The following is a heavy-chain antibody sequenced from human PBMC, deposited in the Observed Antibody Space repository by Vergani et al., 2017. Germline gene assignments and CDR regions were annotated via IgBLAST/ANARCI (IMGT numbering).Heavy chain of an antibody. V-gene: IGHV3-66*02. CDR1: GSTVSGYY. D-gene: IGHD3-10*01. CDR3: ARENYYVSGTYVDP. Sequence: ELQLVESGGGLVQPGGSLRLSCAASGSTVSGYYMIWVRQAPGKGLVWVSHIYSGDEKYYADSVQGRVTISRDTSKNTLHLQINNLRVKDTAVYDFARENYYVSGTYVDPWVQGALVSVSS. CDR2: IYSGDEK. J-gene: IGHJ5*02.